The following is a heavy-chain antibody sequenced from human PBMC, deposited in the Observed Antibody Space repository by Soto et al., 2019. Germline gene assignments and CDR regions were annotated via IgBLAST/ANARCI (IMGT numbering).Heavy chain of an antibody. V-gene: IGHV4-4*07. CDR3: ARDIGSYYYGEGY. D-gene: IGHD3-10*01. CDR2: VYSSGTT. CDR1: GGSINIYW. J-gene: IGHJ4*02. Sequence: SETLSLTCSVSGGSINIYWWSWIRQPAGKGLEWIGRVYSSGTTDYNPSLNSRATLSVETSKNQFSLKLSSVTAADTAVYYCARDIGSYYYGEGYWVQGIQFTVSS.